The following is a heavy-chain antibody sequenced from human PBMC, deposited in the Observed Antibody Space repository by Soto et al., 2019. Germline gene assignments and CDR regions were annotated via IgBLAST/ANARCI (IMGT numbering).Heavy chain of an antibody. J-gene: IGHJ3*02. D-gene: IGHD2-21*02. CDR2: ISWDDDK. V-gene: IGHV2-5*02. CDR3: SHRDVATAPDAFDI. Sequence: QITLKESGPALVKPTQPLPLTCTFAGFSLNSAGVAVGWVRQPPGKALEWVALISWDDDKRYSPSLESRLTIAKHNSKNQVVLRMTNMDPVDTSTYYCSHRDVATAPDAFDIFGEGSMVTVSS. CDR1: GFSLNSAGVA.